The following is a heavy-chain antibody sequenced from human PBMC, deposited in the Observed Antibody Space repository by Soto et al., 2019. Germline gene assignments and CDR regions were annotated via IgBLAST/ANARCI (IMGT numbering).Heavy chain of an antibody. D-gene: IGHD3-9*01. CDR1: GDSVSSNSAA. Sequence: QTLSLTCAISGDSVSSNSAAWNWIRQSPSRGLEWLGRTYYRSKWYNDYAVSVKSRITINPDTSKNQFSLQLNSVTPEDTAVYYCARDLGILTGYSLYYYYGMDVWGQGTTVTVSS. J-gene: IGHJ6*02. CDR3: ARDLGILTGYSLYYYYGMDV. V-gene: IGHV6-1*01. CDR2: TYYRSKWYN.